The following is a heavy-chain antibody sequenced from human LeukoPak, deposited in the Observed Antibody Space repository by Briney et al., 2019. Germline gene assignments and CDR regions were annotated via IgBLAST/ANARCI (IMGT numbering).Heavy chain of an antibody. V-gene: IGHV3-48*02. CDR3: ARDHAFAFDI. J-gene: IGHJ3*02. CDR1: GFTFSSYR. Sequence: GGSLRLSCAASGFTFSSYRMNWVRQAPGKGLEWVSYIGSSGSTIYYADSVKGRFTISRDNAKNSLYLQMTSLRDEDTAVYYCARDHAFAFDIWGQGTMVTVSS. CDR2: IGSSGSTI.